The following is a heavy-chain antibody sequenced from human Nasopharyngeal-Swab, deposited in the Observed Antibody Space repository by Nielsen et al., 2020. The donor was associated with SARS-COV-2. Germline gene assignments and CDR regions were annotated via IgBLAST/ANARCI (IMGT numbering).Heavy chain of an antibody. Sequence: GGSLRLSCAASGFTFSSYAMSWVRQAPGKGLEWVSALSGSGGSTYYADSVKGRFTISRDNSKNTLFLQMNSLRAEDTAVYYCAKGLGYDYVWGSYRHWGQGTLVTVSS. CDR1: GFTFSSYA. J-gene: IGHJ4*02. CDR2: LSGSGGST. CDR3: AKGLGYDYVWGSYRH. V-gene: IGHV3-23*01. D-gene: IGHD3-16*02.